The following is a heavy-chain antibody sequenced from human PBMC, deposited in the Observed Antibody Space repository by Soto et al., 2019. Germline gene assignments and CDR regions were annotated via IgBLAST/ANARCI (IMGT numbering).Heavy chain of an antibody. CDR2: IDPSDSYT. V-gene: IGHV5-10-1*01. Sequence: GESLKISCKGSGYSFTSDWISWVRQMPGKGLEWMGRIDPSDSYTNYSPSFQGHVTTSADKPISTAYLQWSSLKASDNAMYYCASPASAGYSSSSGRGYYYGMDVWGQGTTVTISS. CDR3: ASPASAGYSSSSGRGYYYGMDV. CDR1: GYSFTSDW. J-gene: IGHJ6*02. D-gene: IGHD6-6*01.